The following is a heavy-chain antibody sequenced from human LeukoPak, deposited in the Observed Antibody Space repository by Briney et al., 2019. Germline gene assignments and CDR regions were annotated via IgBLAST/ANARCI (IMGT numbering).Heavy chain of an antibody. CDR1: GFTFDDYA. CDR3: AKAVHYYDSSGYLYFDY. V-gene: IGHV3-9*03. D-gene: IGHD3-22*01. J-gene: IGHJ4*02. Sequence: PGRSLRLSCAASGFTFDDYAMHWVRQAPGKGLEWVSGISWNSGSIGYADSVKGRFTISRDNAKNSLYLQMNRLRAEDMALYYCAKAVHYYDSSGYLYFDYWGQGTLVTVSS. CDR2: ISWNSGSI.